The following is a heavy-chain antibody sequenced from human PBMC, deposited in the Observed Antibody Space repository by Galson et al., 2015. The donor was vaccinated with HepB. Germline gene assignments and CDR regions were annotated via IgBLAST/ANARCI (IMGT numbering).Heavy chain of an antibody. CDR2: ISSSSNTI. Sequence: SLRLSCAASGFPFSNYSMNWVRQAPGKGLEWVSNISSSSNTINYADSVKGRFTISRDNAKNTLYLQMNSLRAEDTAVYYCARWPFKFRYGCDYGAQETLFTFPS. CDR1: GFPFSNYS. CDR3: ARWPFKFRYGCDY. J-gene: IGHJ4*02. D-gene: IGHD5-18*01. V-gene: IGHV3-48*01.